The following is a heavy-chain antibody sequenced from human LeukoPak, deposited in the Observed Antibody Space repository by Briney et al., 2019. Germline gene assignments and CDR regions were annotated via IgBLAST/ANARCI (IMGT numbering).Heavy chain of an antibody. CDR1: GYTFTSYG. J-gene: IGHJ4*02. CDR2: ISAYNGNT. V-gene: IGHV1-18*01. D-gene: IGHD4-23*01. Sequence: ASVKVSCKASGYTFTSYGISWVRQAPGQGLEWMGWISAYNGNTNYAQKLQGRVTMTTDTSTSTAYMELRSLRSDDTAVYYCARAIRGGTPMVAFDYWGQGTLVTVSS. CDR3: ARAIRGGTPMVAFDY.